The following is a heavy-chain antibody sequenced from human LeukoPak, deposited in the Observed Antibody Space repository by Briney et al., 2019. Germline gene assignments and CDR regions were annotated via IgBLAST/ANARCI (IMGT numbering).Heavy chain of an antibody. CDR2: IWNDGSNE. CDR1: VFTSSTYG. Sequence: GGSLRLSCAASVFTSSTYGMHWVRQAPGKGLEWVAVIWNDGSNEYYADSVKGRFIISRDNSKNTLYLQMNSLRAEDTAVYYCARSRWLPLIVYLVQGTLVTVSS. J-gene: IGHJ4*02. V-gene: IGHV3-33*01. D-gene: IGHD2-15*01. CDR3: ARSRWLPLIVY.